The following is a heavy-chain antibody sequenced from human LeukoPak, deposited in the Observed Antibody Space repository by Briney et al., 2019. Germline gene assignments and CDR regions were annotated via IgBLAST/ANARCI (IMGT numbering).Heavy chain of an antibody. CDR1: GGPISSYH. J-gene: IGHJ6*02. V-gene: IGHV4-59*08. CDR3: ARHAYCSSTSCPYYYYGMDV. Sequence: SETLSHTCTVSGGPISSYHGSWTRQPPGKGVEWIGYIYYSGSTNYNHSLKSRVTISVDASKNQFSLKLSSVTAADTAVYYCARHAYCSSTSCPYYYYGMDVWGQGTTVTVSS. CDR2: IYYSGST. D-gene: IGHD2-2*01.